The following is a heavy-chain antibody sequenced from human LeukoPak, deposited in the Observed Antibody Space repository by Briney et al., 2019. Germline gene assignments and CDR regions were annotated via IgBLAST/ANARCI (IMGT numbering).Heavy chain of an antibody. D-gene: IGHD1-26*01. J-gene: IGHJ6*03. CDR3: ARLSVIVGAALEYYYYYMDV. V-gene: IGHV4-34*01. CDR1: GFSFVNHW. Sequence: GSLRLSCAASGFSFVNHWMSWIRQPPGKRLEWVGESNDSGGTNYNPSLKSRVTISADKSKNQVSLKLTSVTAADTAVYYCARLSVIVGAALEYYYYYMDVWGQGTTVTVSS. CDR2: SNDSGGT.